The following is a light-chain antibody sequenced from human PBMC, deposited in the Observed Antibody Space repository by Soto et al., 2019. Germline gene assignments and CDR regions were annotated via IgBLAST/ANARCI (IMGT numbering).Light chain of an antibody. CDR1: LRDIGAYTL. CDR2: EVR. J-gene: IGLJ2*01. Sequence: QAALTQPTSVSGAPGQSITIFCAGTLRDIGAYTLVSWYQQHPGRAPPLVIYEVRNRPSGSSFRFSGYKSGNTASLTISGLQAEDEADYYCSSFTSRSSLIFGGGTKVTVL. V-gene: IGLV2-14*01. CDR3: SSFTSRSSLI.